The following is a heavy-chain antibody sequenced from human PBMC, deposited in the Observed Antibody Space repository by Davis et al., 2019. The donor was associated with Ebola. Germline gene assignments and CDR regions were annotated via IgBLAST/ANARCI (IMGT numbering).Heavy chain of an antibody. CDR1: GYNFTSCA. D-gene: IGHD6-13*01. Sequence: AASVKVSCKASGYNFTSCAMHWVRQAPGQRLEWMGWINGGNGNTKYSQKFQGRVTITRDTSASTAYMELSSLRSEDTAAYYCARVGWDGYSSSWYYFDYWGQGTLVTVSS. CDR3: ARVGWDGYSSSWYYFDY. V-gene: IGHV1-3*01. J-gene: IGHJ4*02. CDR2: INGGNGNT.